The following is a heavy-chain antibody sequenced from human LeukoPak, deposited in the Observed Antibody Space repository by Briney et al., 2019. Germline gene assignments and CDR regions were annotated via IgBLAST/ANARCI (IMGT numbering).Heavy chain of an antibody. Sequence: ASVKVSCKASGATYSSYAISWVRQAPGQGLEWMGRIIPVNGITNYAQKFQGRVTITADKSTSTVYMELSSLRSEDTAVYYCAGDRGYGSGHKPLNWFDPWGQGTLVTVSS. CDR1: GATYSSYA. D-gene: IGHD2-15*01. V-gene: IGHV1-69*04. CDR2: IIPVNGIT. CDR3: AGDRGYGSGHKPLNWFDP. J-gene: IGHJ5*01.